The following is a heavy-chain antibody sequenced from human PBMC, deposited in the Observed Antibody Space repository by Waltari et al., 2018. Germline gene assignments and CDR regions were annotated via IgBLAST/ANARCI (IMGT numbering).Heavy chain of an antibody. CDR2: VHLSGRT. CDR3: ARDRGRGLYLDS. Sequence: QVQLQESGPGLVKPSGTLSLTCGVSGDSMTGNYWWSWVRQPPGKGLEWIGQVHLSGRTNSHPPLESRVTVSIDTSNTQISLELTSATAADTALYFCARDRGRGLYLDSWGRGILVTVSP. J-gene: IGHJ4*02. D-gene: IGHD2-15*01. V-gene: IGHV4-4*02. CDR1: GDSMTGNYW.